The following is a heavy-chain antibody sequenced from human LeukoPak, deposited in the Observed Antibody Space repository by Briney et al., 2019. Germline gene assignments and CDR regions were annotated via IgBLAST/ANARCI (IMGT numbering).Heavy chain of an antibody. V-gene: IGHV3-23*01. CDR1: VLTFSSYG. Sequence: GGSLRLSCAASVLTFSSYGMCWVRQAPGKGLEWVSGISGSGGSTYYADSVKGRFTISRDNSKNTLYLQMNSLKTEDTAVYYCTRRYNYDSSGYYYVRDAFDIWGQGTMVTVSS. CDR2: ISGSGGST. CDR3: TRRYNYDSSGYYYVRDAFDI. J-gene: IGHJ3*02. D-gene: IGHD3-22*01.